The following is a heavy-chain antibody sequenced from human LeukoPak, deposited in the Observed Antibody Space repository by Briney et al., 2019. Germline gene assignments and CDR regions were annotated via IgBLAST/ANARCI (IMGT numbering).Heavy chain of an antibody. D-gene: IGHD3-10*01. J-gene: IGHJ4*02. CDR3: VRDPRVSMVREVRYGSDN. Sequence: SETLSLTCTVSGGSINSGDNYWSWIRQPPGKGLEWIGFIYNSGSTNYNPSLKRRITISADTSKNQFSLKLTSVTAADTAMYYCVRDPRVSMVREVRYGSDNWGQGTLVIVSS. CDR1: GGSINSGDNY. V-gene: IGHV4-30-4*08. CDR2: IYNSGST.